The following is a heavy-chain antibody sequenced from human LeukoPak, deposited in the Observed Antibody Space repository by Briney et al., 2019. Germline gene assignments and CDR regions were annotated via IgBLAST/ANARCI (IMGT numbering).Heavy chain of an antibody. Sequence: GWSLRLSCAATGFTFRSYWMSWVRQAPGKGLEWVANINQGGSVKYYVDSGKGRFTIPSDAAKNSLYVQMNSLRDEDTAVYYCARVGYSGWNLEYWGQGTLVTVSS. CDR3: ARVGYSGWNLEY. D-gene: IGHD5-12*01. V-gene: IGHV3-7*01. J-gene: IGHJ4*02. CDR2: INQGGSVK. CDR1: GFTFRSYW.